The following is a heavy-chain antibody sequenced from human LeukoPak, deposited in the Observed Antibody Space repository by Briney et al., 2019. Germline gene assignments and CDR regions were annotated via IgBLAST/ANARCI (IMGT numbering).Heavy chain of an antibody. V-gene: IGHV4-4*07. Sequence: SETLSLTCTVSGGSISSYYWSWIRQPAGKGLEWIGRIYTSGSTNYNPSLKSRVTMSVDTSKNQFSLKLSSVTAADTAVYYCARHWRPYYDILTGYYPSYGMDVWGQGTTVTVSS. J-gene: IGHJ6*02. CDR1: GGSISSYY. CDR3: ARHWRPYYDILTGYYPSYGMDV. CDR2: IYTSGST. D-gene: IGHD3-9*01.